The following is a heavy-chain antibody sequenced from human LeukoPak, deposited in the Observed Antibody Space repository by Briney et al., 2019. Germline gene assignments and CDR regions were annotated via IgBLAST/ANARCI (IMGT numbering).Heavy chain of an antibody. CDR2: IYYSGTT. CDR1: GGSISYYY. J-gene: IGHJ6*02. V-gene: IGHV4-59*01. Sequence: SETLSLTCTVSGGSISYYYWSWLRQSPGKGLEWLGYIYYSGTTNYNPSLKSRVTISVDTSKNQFSLQLRSVTAADTAVYYCAREDPQTTVPEGMDVWGQGTTVTVSS. CDR3: AREDPQTTVPEGMDV. D-gene: IGHD4-17*01.